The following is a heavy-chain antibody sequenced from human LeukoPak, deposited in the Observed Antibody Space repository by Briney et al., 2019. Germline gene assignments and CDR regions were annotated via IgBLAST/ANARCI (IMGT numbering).Heavy chain of an antibody. CDR1: GFTFSSYA. J-gene: IGHJ4*02. V-gene: IGHV3-23*01. CDR3: AKEFGNYYYDSSGSKSGY. Sequence: GGSLRLSCAASGFTFSSYAMSWVRQAPGKGLEWVAAISVSGGSTHYADSVQGRFTISRDNSKTTLYLQLNSLRAEATAVYYCAKEFGNYYYDSSGSKSGYWGQGTLVTVSS. CDR2: ISVSGGST. D-gene: IGHD3-22*01.